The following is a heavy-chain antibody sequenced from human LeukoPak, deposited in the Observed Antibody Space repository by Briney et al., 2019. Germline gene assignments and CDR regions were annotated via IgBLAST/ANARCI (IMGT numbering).Heavy chain of an antibody. CDR2: ISGSGGST. CDR1: RFTFSSYV. Sequence: PGGSLRLSCAASRFTFSSYVMSWVRQAPGKGLEWVSSISGSGGSTYYADSVKGRFTISRDNSKNTLYLQMNSLRAEDTAVYYCAKSSYYDSSGFYREYYFDYWGQGTLVTVSS. J-gene: IGHJ4*02. D-gene: IGHD3-22*01. V-gene: IGHV3-23*01. CDR3: AKSSYYDSSGFYREYYFDY.